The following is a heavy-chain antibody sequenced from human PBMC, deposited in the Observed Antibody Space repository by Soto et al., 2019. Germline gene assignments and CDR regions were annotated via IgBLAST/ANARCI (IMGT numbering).Heavy chain of an antibody. CDR1: GYSFISYW. Sequence: GESLKISCKTSGYSFISYWVAWGLQKPGKGLDWMGTFYPGDSTSTYSPSFQGQVTISVDKSISTAYLHLSSLKASDTAMYYCARIIGYCRNNDCSWTFDIWGQGTTVTVSS. J-gene: IGHJ3*02. D-gene: IGHD2-2*03. CDR2: FYPGDSTS. CDR3: ARIIGYCRNNDCSWTFDI. V-gene: IGHV5-51*01.